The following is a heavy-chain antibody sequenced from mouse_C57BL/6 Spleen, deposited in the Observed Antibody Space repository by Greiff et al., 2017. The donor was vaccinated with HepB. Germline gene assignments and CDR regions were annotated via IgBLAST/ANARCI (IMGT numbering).Heavy chain of an antibody. CDR2: IDPSDSYT. V-gene: IGHV1-50*01. D-gene: IGHD4-1*01. CDR1: GYTFTSYW. Sequence: QVQLQQPGAELVKPGASVKLSCKASGYTFTSYWMQWVKQRPGQGLEWIGEIDPSDSYTNYNQKFKGKATLTVDTSSSTAYMQLSSLTSEDSAVYYYARYTGPYYFDYWGQGTTLTVSS. J-gene: IGHJ2*01. CDR3: ARYTGPYYFDY.